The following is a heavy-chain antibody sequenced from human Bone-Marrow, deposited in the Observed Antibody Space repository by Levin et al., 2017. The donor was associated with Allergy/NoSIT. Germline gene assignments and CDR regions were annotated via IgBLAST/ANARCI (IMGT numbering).Heavy chain of an antibody. J-gene: IGHJ5*02. CDR3: VSRFTVTRSRWVDP. CDR1: GSYISSGFY. CDR2: IYDTGTT. D-gene: IGHD4-17*01. V-gene: IGHV4-38-2*01. Sequence: PSETLSLTCAVSGSYISSGFYWGWVRQAPGQALQWIGSIYDTGTTYYNPSLRGRVEISIDKSNNRLSLRLKSVTAADTAFYYCVSRFTVTRSRWVDPWGQGTLVTVSA.